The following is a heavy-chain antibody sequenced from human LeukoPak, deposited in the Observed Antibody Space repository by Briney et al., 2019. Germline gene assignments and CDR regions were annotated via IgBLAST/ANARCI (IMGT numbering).Heavy chain of an antibody. CDR1: GGSFSGYY. Sequence: PSETLSLTCAVYGGSFSGYYWSWIRQPPGKGLEWIGEINHSGSTNYNPSLKSRVTILVDTSKNQFSLKLSSVTAADTAVYYCAHLTTNMDVWGKGTTVTVSS. CDR2: INHSGST. D-gene: IGHD4-11*01. V-gene: IGHV4-34*01. CDR3: AHLTTNMDV. J-gene: IGHJ6*03.